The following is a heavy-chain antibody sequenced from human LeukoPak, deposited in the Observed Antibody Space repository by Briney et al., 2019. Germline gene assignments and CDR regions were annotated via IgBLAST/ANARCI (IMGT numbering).Heavy chain of an antibody. V-gene: IGHV3-49*04. D-gene: IGHD5-18*01. Sequence: PGGSLRLSCTTSGFTFGDHAMCWVRQAPGKGLEWVGFIRSEAYGGTTEYAASVKGRFTISRDDSRGIAYLQMNSLKTEDTALYYCARGPIHLWLCYGMDVWGQGTTVTVSS. J-gene: IGHJ6*02. CDR3: ARGPIHLWLCYGMDV. CDR2: IRSEAYGGTT. CDR1: GFTFGDHA.